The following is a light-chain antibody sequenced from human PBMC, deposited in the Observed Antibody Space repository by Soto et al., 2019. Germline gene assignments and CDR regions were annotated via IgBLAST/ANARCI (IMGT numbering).Light chain of an antibody. Sequence: QMTQSPSTLSASVGDRVTITCRASQTINTWLAWYQQKPGKAPKLLIYDASSLESGTPSRFSGRRSGTQFTLTIDGLQPDDFATYFCQQYDNYKPLTFGGVTKVAIK. CDR1: QTINTW. CDR2: DAS. V-gene: IGKV1-5*01. CDR3: QQYDNYKPLT. J-gene: IGKJ4*01.